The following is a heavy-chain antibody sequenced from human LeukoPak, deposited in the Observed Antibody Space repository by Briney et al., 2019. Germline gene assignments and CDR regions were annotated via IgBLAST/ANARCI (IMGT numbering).Heavy chain of an antibody. D-gene: IGHD6-19*01. J-gene: IGHJ4*02. Sequence: SQTLSLTCTVSGGSISSGGYYWSWIRQHPGKGLEWIGYIYYSGSTHYNPSLKSRVTISVDTSKNQFSLKLSSVTAADTAVYYCAREYSSGASYYFDYWGQGTLVTVSS. CDR2: IYYSGST. CDR1: GGSISSGGYY. V-gene: IGHV4-31*03. CDR3: AREYSSGASYYFDY.